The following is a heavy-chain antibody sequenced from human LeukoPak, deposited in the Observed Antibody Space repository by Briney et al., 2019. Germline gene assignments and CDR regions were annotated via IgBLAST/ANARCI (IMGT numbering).Heavy chain of an antibody. D-gene: IGHD6-13*01. J-gene: IGHJ5*02. CDR3: ARELTRAAAVSRYNWFDP. Sequence: SETLSLTCTVSGGSISSHYWSWVRQPPGKGLEWIGYIYYSGSTNYNPSLKSRVTISVDTSKNQFSLKLSSVTAADTAVYYCARELTRAAAVSRYNWFDPWGQGTLVTVSS. CDR2: IYYSGST. V-gene: IGHV4-59*11. CDR1: GGSISSHY.